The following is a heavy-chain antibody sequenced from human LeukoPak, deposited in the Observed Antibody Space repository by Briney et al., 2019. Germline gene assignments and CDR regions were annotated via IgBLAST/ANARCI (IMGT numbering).Heavy chain of an antibody. V-gene: IGHV3-7*01. D-gene: IGHD3-22*01. J-gene: IGHJ6*03. CDR1: GFTFNNYW. CDR3: ARIGQLSSGYFSEFYYYMDV. CDR2: IKQDGSEK. Sequence: GGSLRLSCVGSGFTFNNYWMAWVRQAPRKGLEWVANIKQDGSEKYYVDSVKGRFTISRDNAKNSLYLQMNSLRVEDTAVYYCARIGQLSSGYFSEFYYYMDVWGKGTTVTVSS.